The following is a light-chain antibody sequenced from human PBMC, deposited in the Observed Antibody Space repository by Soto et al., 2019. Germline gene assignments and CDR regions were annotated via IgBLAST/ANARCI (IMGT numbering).Light chain of an antibody. V-gene: IGKV3-11*01. J-gene: IGKJ3*01. CDR3: QQRSNWPIT. Sequence: EIVLTQSPATLSLSPGERATLSCRASQSVNSYLAWYQQKPGQAPRLLIYDASNRATGIPARFSGSGSGTDFTLTISCLEPEDFAVYYCQQRSNWPITFGPGTKVDIK. CDR2: DAS. CDR1: QSVNSY.